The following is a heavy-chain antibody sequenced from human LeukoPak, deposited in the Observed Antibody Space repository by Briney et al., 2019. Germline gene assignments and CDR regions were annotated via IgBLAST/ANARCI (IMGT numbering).Heavy chain of an antibody. CDR1: GYRFTSYW. Sequence: GESLQISCKGSGYRFTSYWIGWVRQMPGKGLEWTGIIYPGDSDTRYSPSFQGQVTISADKSISTAYLQWSSLKASDTAMYYCARLRFSLSAAGTAHWGQGTLVTVSS. CDR2: IYPGDSDT. V-gene: IGHV5-51*01. D-gene: IGHD6-13*01. CDR3: ARLRFSLSAAGTAH. J-gene: IGHJ4*02.